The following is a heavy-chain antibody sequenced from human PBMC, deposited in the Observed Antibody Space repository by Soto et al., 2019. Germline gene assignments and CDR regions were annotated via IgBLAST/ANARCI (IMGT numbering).Heavy chain of an antibody. J-gene: IGHJ5*02. CDR3: TRDEGGSYDSWFHP. D-gene: IGHD1-26*01. CDR1: TFSMYS. V-gene: IGHV3-21*01. Sequence: EAQVVESGGGLVKPGGSLTLSCNFTFSMYSMNWVRQAPGKGLEWVASISSGAAYIKYADSVQGRFTISRDNAKNSVSLQMSSLRVEDTAVYFCTRDEGGSYDSWFHPWGQGTQVTVSA. CDR2: ISSGAAYI.